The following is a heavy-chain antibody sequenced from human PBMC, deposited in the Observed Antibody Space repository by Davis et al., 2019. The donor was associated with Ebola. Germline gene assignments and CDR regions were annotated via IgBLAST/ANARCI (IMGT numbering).Heavy chain of an antibody. J-gene: IGHJ4*02. Sequence: GESLKISCAASGFTFSGHWMHWVRQAPGKGLVWVSQIKSDGSSATYADSVKGRFTISRDNAKNTLYLQMNSLRAEETAVYYCVSPVVAWGQGTLVPVSS. CDR3: VSPVVA. D-gene: IGHD2-15*01. CDR1: GFTFSGHW. CDR2: IKSDGSSA. V-gene: IGHV3-74*01.